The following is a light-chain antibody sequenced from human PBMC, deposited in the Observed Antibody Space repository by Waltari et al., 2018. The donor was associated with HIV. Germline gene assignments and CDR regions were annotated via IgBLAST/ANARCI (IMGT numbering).Light chain of an antibody. Sequence: EIVMTQSPGFMSVAAAGRATIKCKDTMSVLYEANSKNYLAWYQQKPGQPPKLLLSCSSTRESGVSARFSGSGSVTDFTLTINNVESDDAAIYFCQQFYKIPWTFGQGTKVEI. CDR1: MSVLYEANSKNY. CDR2: CSS. V-gene: IGKV4-1*01. J-gene: IGKJ1*01. CDR3: QQFYKIPWT.